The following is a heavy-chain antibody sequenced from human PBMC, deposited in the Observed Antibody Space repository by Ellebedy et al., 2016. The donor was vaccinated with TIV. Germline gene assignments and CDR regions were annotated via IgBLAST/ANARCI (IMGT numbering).Heavy chain of an antibody. J-gene: IGHJ6*02. Sequence: PGGSLRLSCAASGFTFSGYAMNWGRQAPGRGLEWVSSISGGSFRTYYSDSVKGRFTISRDNSKNTVYLQMNSLRAEDTAIYYCAKDDYGDYYYGVDVWGQGTTVTVSS. V-gene: IGHV3-23*01. CDR3: AKDDYGDYYYGVDV. CDR1: GFTFSGYA. CDR2: ISGGSFRT. D-gene: IGHD4-17*01.